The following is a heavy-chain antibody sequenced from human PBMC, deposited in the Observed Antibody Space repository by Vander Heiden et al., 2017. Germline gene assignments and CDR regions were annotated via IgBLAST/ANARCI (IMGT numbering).Heavy chain of an antibody. V-gene: IGHV3-7*01. CDR3: ARLRSYYDSSPFDY. D-gene: IGHD3-22*01. Sequence: EVQLVESGGGLVLPGGSLSLPCTASGFPFSSYWMGWVRQAPGKGLEWVANIKQDGSEKYYVDSVKGRFTISRDNAKNSLYLQMNSLRAEDTAVYYCARLRSYYDSSPFDYWGQGTLVTVSS. J-gene: IGHJ4*02. CDR2: IKQDGSEK. CDR1: GFPFSSYW.